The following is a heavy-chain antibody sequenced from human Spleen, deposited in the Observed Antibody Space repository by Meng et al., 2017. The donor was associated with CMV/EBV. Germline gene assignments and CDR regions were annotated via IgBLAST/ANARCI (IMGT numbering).Heavy chain of an antibody. D-gene: IGHD1-26*01. V-gene: IGHV5-51*01. CDR2: IYPGDSDT. CDR1: GYSFTSYW. Sequence: GESLKISCKGSGYSFTSYWIGWVRQMPGKGLEWMGIIYPGDSDTRYSPSFQGQVTISADKSISTAYLQWSSLKASDTAMYYCARHRVGATERVLYYGMDVWGQGTTVTVSS. J-gene: IGHJ6*02. CDR3: ARHRVGATERVLYYGMDV.